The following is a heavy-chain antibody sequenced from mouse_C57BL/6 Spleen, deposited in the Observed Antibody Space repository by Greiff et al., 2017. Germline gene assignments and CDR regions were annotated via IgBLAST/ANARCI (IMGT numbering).Heavy chain of an antibody. CDR3: ARGVYYGSPYYAMDY. D-gene: IGHD2-2*01. V-gene: IGHV1-55*01. CDR1: GYTFTSYW. Sequence: VQLQQPGAELVKPGASVKMSCKASGYTFTSYWITWVKQRPGQGLEWIGDIYPGSGSTNYNEKFKSKATLTVDTSSSTAYMQLSSLTSEDSAVYYCARGVYYGSPYYAMDYWGQGTSVTVSS. J-gene: IGHJ4*01. CDR2: IYPGSGST.